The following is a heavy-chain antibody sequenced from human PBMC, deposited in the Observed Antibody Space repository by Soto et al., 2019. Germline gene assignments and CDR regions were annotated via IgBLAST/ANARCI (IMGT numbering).Heavy chain of an antibody. CDR1: GFTFISFA. CDR3: ARNLNSFDY. CDR2: IYYDGTNK. V-gene: IGHV3-33*01. J-gene: IGHJ4*02. D-gene: IGHD1-7*01. Sequence: GGSLRLSCAPSGFTFISFAMHWVRQTPGKGLEWVAAIYYDGTNKYYADSVKGRFTISRDNSKNTLYLQMNSLRAEDTAVYYCARNLNSFDYWGQGT.